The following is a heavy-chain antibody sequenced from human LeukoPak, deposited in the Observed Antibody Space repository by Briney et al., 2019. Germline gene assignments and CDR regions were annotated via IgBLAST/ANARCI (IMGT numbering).Heavy chain of an antibody. V-gene: IGHV3-30*18. D-gene: IGHD3-22*01. Sequence: GGSLDLSCAASGFTFSSYGMHWVRQAPGKGLEWVAVISYDGSNKYYAASVKGRFTISRDNSKTTLYLQMNSLRAEDTAVYYCAKARPYYYDSSGSSAFDYWGQGTLVTVSS. CDR3: AKARPYYYDSSGSSAFDY. CDR2: ISYDGSNK. J-gene: IGHJ4*02. CDR1: GFTFSSYG.